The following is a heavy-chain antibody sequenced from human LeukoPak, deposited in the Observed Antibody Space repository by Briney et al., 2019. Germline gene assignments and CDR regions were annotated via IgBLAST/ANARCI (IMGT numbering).Heavy chain of an antibody. J-gene: IGHJ4*02. CDR1: GASISSSTYY. D-gene: IGHD3-22*01. V-gene: IGHV4-39*07. CDR2: ASYSGNT. CDR3: ARDQYYDVSTYHEIDY. Sequence: SETLSLTCTVSGASISSSTYYWGWIRQPPGKGLEWIGSASYSGNTYYNPSLKSRVTILVDTSKNQFSLKMTSVTAADTAVYYCARDQYYDVSTYHEIDYWGQGTLVTVSS.